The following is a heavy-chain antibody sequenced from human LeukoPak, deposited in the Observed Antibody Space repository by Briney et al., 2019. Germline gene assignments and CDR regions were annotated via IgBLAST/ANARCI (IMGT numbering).Heavy chain of an antibody. CDR2: ISSSGSTV. CDR1: GFTFSSYE. D-gene: IGHD6-13*01. CDR3: ARDPPTRQYTNSFSLDY. V-gene: IGHV3-48*03. Sequence: PGGSLRLSCAASGFTFSSYEMNWVRQAPGKGLEWVSYISSSGSTVYYADSVKGRFTISRDNAKNSLYLQMNSLRAEDTAVYYCARDPPTRQYTNSFSLDYWGQGTLVTVSS. J-gene: IGHJ4*02.